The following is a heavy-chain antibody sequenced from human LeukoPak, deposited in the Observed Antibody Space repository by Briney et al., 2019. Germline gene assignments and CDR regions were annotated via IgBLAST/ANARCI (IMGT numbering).Heavy chain of an antibody. CDR3: AKDREEGTLDY. V-gene: IGHV3-23*01. J-gene: IGHJ4*02. CDR1: GFAFSTYA. D-gene: IGHD1-1*01. Sequence: GGSLRLSWAASGFAFSTYAMSWVSQAPGTGLEWVSAFGGGGNTYYADSVKGRFTISRDNSKNTLYLQMNSLRVEDTAVYYCAKDREEGTLDYWGQGTLVTVSS. CDR2: FGGGGNT.